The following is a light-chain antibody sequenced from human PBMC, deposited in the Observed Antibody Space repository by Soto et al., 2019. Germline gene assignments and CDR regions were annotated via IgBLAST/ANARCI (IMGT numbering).Light chain of an antibody. V-gene: IGLV2-11*01. CDR2: DVN. Sequence: QSALTQPRSVSGSPGQSVTISCTGTSSDVGGYNYVSWYQQHPGKAPKLMIYDVNKRPSGVPDRFSGSKSGTTASLTIAGLQAEEDAYYCRCSYGSSYGLKVFGTGTKLTVL. CDR3: CSYGSSYGLKV. CDR1: SSDVGGYNY. J-gene: IGLJ1*01.